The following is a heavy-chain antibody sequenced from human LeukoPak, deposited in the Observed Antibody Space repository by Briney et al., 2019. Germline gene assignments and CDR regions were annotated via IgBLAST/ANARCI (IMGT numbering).Heavy chain of an antibody. D-gene: IGHD3-10*01. V-gene: IGHV3-30*18. CDR2: ISYDGSNK. CDR1: GFTFSSYG. J-gene: IGHJ6*02. CDR3: AKDSGSGSYAFYYGMDV. Sequence: HPGGSLRLSCAASGFTFSSYGMHWVRQAPGKGLEWVAVISYDGSNKYYADSVKGRFTISRDNSKNTLYLQMNSLRAEDTAVYYCAKDSGSGSYAFYYGMDVWGQGTTVTVSS.